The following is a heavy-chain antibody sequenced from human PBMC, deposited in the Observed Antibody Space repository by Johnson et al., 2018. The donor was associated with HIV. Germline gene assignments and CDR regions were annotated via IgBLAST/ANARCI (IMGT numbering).Heavy chain of an antibody. J-gene: IGHJ3*02. V-gene: IGHV3-23*04. CDR2: ISGRGGST. CDR1: GFTFSDYY. Sequence: MLLVESGGGLVKPGRSLRLSCAASGFTFSDYYMSWIRKAPGKWLQWVSSISGRGGSTYYADSVKGRFPISRDNSKNTLYLQVNSLRAEDTAIYYCAKGYYDSSDYYYVGNAFDIWGQGTMVTVSS. D-gene: IGHD3-22*01. CDR3: AKGYYDSSDYYYVGNAFDI.